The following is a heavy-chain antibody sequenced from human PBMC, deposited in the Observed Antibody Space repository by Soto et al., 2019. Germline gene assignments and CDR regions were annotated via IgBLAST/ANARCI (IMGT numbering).Heavy chain of an antibody. CDR3: ARVARGFCSSTSCRPRYGMDV. Sequence: GWSLRLSSAVSGFTFSSYAMHWVRQAPSKGLEWVAVISYDGSNKYYADSVKGRLTISRDNSKNTLYLQMNSLRTEDTAVYYCARVARGFCSSTSCRPRYGMDVWGQGTTVTVSS. CDR2: ISYDGSNK. CDR1: GFTFSSYA. D-gene: IGHD2-2*01. J-gene: IGHJ6*01. V-gene: IGHV3-30-3*01.